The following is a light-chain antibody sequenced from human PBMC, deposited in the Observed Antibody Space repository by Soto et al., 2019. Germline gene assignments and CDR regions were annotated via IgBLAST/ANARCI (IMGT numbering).Light chain of an antibody. V-gene: IGKV3-15*01. J-gene: IGKJ5*01. CDR1: QSVSSN. Sequence: ETLMTQSPATLSVSAGEGATLWFRSSQSVSSNLVWYQHKPGQAPRLLIYGASTRATGIPARFSGSGSGTEFTLTISNLQSEDFALYYCQHYFNWPYTFGQGTRLEIK. CDR2: GAS. CDR3: QHYFNWPYT.